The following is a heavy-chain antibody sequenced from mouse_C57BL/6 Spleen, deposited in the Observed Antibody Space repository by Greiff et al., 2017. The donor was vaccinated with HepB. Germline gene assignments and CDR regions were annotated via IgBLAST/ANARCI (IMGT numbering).Heavy chain of an antibody. CDR1: GYTFTSYW. Sequence: QVQLQQPGAELVKPGASVKLSCKASGYTFTSYWMQWVKQRPGQGLEWIGEIDPSDSYTNYNQKFKGKATLTVDTSSSTAYMQLSSLTSEDSAVYYCATKNFYGNPPWFAYWGQGTLVTVSA. D-gene: IGHD2-1*01. J-gene: IGHJ3*01. CDR3: ATKNFYGNPPWFAY. CDR2: IDPSDSYT. V-gene: IGHV1-50*01.